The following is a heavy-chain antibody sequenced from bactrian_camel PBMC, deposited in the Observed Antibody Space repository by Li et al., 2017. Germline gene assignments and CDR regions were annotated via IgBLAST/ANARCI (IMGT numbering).Heavy chain of an antibody. CDR1: GFTFTSYD. CDR2: LNIGGGSI. Sequence: VQLVESGGGLVQPGGSLRLSCGASGFTFTSYDVMSWVRQAPGKGLEWVSSLNIGGGSIHYKESVKGRFTISWDDTKNTLYLQMNSLRTEDTAVYYCAREKDNSDALDYWGKGTQVTVS. D-gene: IGHD4*01. J-gene: IGHJ7*01. V-gene: IGHV3S40*01.